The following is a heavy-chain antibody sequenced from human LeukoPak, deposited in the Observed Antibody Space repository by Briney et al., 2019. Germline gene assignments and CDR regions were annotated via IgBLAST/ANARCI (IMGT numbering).Heavy chain of an antibody. D-gene: IGHD5-18*01. Sequence: PSETLSLTCAVSGGSISSSNWWSWVRQPPGKGLEWIGYIYYSGSTNYNPSLKSRVTISVDTSKNQFSLKLSSVTAADTAVYYCARGTPWIQLWSRPGFYYYMDVWGKGTTVTVSS. CDR3: ARGTPWIQLWSRPGFYYYMDV. V-gene: IGHV4-4*02. CDR1: GGSISSSNW. CDR2: IYYSGST. J-gene: IGHJ6*03.